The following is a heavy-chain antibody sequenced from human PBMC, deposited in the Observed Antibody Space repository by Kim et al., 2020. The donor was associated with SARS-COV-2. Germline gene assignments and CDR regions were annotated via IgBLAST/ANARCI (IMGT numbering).Heavy chain of an antibody. J-gene: IGHJ4*02. D-gene: IGHD3-10*01. CDR3: ARDVVTYYYGSGSPDGFDY. CDR1: GFTFSSYS. CDR2: ISSSSSYI. V-gene: IGHV3-21*01. Sequence: GGSLRLSCAASGFTFSSYSMNWVRQAPGKGLEWVSSISSSSSYIYYADSVKGRFTISRDNAKNSLYLQMNSLRAEDTAVYYCARDVVTYYYGSGSPDGFDYWGQGTLVTVSS.